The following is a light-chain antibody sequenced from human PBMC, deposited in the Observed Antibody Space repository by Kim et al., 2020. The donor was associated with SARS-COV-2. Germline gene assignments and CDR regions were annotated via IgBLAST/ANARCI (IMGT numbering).Light chain of an antibody. CDR3: CSYAGSSTYV. J-gene: IGLJ1*01. CDR1: RGDVGIYNL. Sequence: GQPITISCTGTRGDVGIYNLVSWYQQHPGKAPKLMIYEVTKRPSGVADRFSGSKSGNTASLTISGLQAEDEADYYCCSYAGSSTYVFGTGTKVTVL. CDR2: EVT. V-gene: IGLV2-23*02.